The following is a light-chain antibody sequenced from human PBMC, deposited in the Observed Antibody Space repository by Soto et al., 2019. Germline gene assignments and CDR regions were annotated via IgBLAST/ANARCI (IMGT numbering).Light chain of an antibody. CDR2: GAS. CDR1: QEVTSRF. CDR3: QQYGSSPPT. V-gene: IGKV3-20*01. Sequence: EIVLTQSPGTLSLSPGERATLSCRAIQEVTSRFVAWYQQKPGQAPSLLIYGASNRATGIPDRFRGRVSGTEFTLTISRLEPEDFAVYHCQQYGSSPPTFGVGTKVGVK. J-gene: IGKJ4*01.